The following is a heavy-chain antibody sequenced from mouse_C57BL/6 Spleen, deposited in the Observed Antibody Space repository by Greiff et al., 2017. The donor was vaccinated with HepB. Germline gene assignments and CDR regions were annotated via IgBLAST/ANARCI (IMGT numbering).Heavy chain of an antibody. CDR1: GFTFSSYG. J-gene: IGHJ4*01. CDR2: ISSGGSYT. CDR3: ASQGGNYFYAMDY. V-gene: IGHV5-6*01. D-gene: IGHD2-1*01. Sequence: EVKLVESGGDLVKPGGSLKLSCAASGFTFSSYGMSWVRQTPDKRLEWVATISSGGSYTYYPDSVKGRFTISRDNAKNTLYLQMSSLKSEDTAMYYCASQGGNYFYAMDYWGQGTSVTVSS.